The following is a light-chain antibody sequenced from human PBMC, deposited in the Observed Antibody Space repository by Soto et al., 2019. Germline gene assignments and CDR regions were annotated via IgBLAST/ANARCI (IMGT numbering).Light chain of an antibody. V-gene: IGKV3-20*01. J-gene: IGKJ3*01. Sequence: EIELTQSPGTLSLSPGERATLSCRASQSVSSSYLGWHQQRPGQAPRLLIYGASGRATGLPDRFSGSGSGTDFTLTISRLEPEDFAVYYCQQYDSSPSFTFGPGTKVDIK. CDR3: QQYDSSPSFT. CDR2: GAS. CDR1: QSVSSSY.